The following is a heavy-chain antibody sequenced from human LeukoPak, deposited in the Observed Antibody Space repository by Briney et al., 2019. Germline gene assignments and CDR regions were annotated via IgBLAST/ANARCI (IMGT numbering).Heavy chain of an antibody. CDR2: ISYDGSNK. Sequence: SGGSLRLSCAASGFTFSNFAMSWVRQAPGKGLEWVAVISYDGSNKYYADSVKGRFTISRDNPKNTLYLQMNSLRAEDTAVYYCAKDRDTMIVVGIFDYWGQGTLVTVSS. CDR3: AKDRDTMIVVGIFDY. D-gene: IGHD3-22*01. J-gene: IGHJ4*02. V-gene: IGHV3-30-3*01. CDR1: GFTFSNFA.